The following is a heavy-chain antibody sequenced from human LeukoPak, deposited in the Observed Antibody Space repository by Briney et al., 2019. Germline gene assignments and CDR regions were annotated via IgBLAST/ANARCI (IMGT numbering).Heavy chain of an antibody. CDR1: GFIFRNYA. CDR2: IGGSGSST. J-gene: IGHJ4*02. CDR3: AKQELLWFGPTDY. V-gene: IGHV3-23*01. Sequence: PGGSLRLSCAASGFIFRNYAMSWVRQAPGKGLDWVAAIGGSGSSTYYADSVKGRFTISRDNSKNTLYLQMNSLRADDTALYYCAKQELLWFGPTDYWGQGTLVTVSS. D-gene: IGHD3-10*01.